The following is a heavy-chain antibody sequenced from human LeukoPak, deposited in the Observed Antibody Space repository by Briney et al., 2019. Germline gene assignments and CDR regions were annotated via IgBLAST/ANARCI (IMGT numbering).Heavy chain of an antibody. CDR1: GGSISSYY. Sequence: SETLSLTCTLSGGSISSYYWCWIRQPPGKGREWIGYICYSGSTNYNPSLKSRVTISVDTSKNQFSLKLSSVTAADTAVYYCARKRVGATAFGYWGQGTLVTVSS. CDR3: ARKRVGATAFGY. D-gene: IGHD1-26*01. CDR2: ICYSGST. J-gene: IGHJ4*02. V-gene: IGHV4-59*01.